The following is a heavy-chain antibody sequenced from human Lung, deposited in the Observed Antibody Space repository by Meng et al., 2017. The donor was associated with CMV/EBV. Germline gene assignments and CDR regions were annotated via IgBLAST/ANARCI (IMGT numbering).Heavy chain of an antibody. J-gene: IGHJ3*02. CDR3: AGEEGKYCSGDNCYYDAFDM. V-gene: IGHV3-48*03. CDR1: GFSFGSYE. D-gene: IGHD2-15*01. CDR2: STRSGDTT. Sequence: GGSLRLXXSAFGFSFGSYEMNWVRQAPGKGLVWVSYSTRSGDTTYYADSVKGRFTISRDNANNSLYLQMNSLRAEDTGVYYCAGEEGKYCSGDNCYYDAFDMWGQGTMVTVSS.